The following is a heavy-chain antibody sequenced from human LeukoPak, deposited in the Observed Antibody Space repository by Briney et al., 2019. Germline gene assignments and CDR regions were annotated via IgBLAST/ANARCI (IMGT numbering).Heavy chain of an antibody. Sequence: GGSLRLSCAASGFTFDDYAMHWVRQAPGKGLEWVSGISWNSGSIGYADSVKGRFTISRDNAKNSLYLQMNSLRAEDTALYYCAKAYVDTAMVDAFDTWGQGTMVTVSS. D-gene: IGHD5-18*01. J-gene: IGHJ3*02. CDR3: AKAYVDTAMVDAFDT. V-gene: IGHV3-9*01. CDR2: ISWNSGSI. CDR1: GFTFDDYA.